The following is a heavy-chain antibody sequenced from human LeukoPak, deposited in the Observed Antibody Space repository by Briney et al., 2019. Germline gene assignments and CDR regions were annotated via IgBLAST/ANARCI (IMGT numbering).Heavy chain of an antibody. Sequence: GGSLRLSCAASGFTFSSYSMNWVRQAPGKGLEWVSSISSSSSYIYYADSVKGRFTISRDNAKNSLYLQMNSLRAEDMAVYYCVLWFGELFDYWGQGTLVTVSS. CDR2: ISSSSSYI. J-gene: IGHJ4*02. D-gene: IGHD3-10*01. CDR1: GFTFSSYS. V-gene: IGHV3-21*01. CDR3: VLWFGELFDY.